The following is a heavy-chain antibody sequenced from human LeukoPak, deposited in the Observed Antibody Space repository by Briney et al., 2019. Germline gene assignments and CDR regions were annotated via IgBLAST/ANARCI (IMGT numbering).Heavy chain of an antibody. V-gene: IGHV5-51*01. CDR3: ARLAVDVVVIVPFDY. D-gene: IGHD2-21*01. CDR1: GYSFTSYW. J-gene: IGHJ4*02. CDR2: IYPGDSDT. Sequence: GESLKISCKGSGYSFTSYWIGWVRQMPGKGLEWMGIIYPGDSDTRYSPSFQGQVTISADKSTSTAYLQWSSLKASDTAMYYCARLAVDVVVIVPFDYWGQGTLVTVSS.